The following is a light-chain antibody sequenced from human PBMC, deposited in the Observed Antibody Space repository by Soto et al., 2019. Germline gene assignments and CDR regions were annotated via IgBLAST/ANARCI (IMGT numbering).Light chain of an antibody. J-gene: IGKJ1*01. CDR3: QQSYSTPKT. V-gene: IGKV1-39*01. CDR1: QSISSY. Sequence: DIQMTQSPSSLSSSVGDIFTITCRAGQSISSYLNWYQQKPGKAPKLLIYAASSLQSGVPSRFSGSGSGTDFTLTISSLQPEDFATYYCQQSYSTPKTFGQGTKVDI. CDR2: AAS.